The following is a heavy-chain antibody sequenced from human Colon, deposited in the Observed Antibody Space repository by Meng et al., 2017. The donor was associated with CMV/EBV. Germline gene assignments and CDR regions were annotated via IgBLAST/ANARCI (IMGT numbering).Heavy chain of an antibody. Sequence: GESLKISCAASGFTFSTYSMNWVRQAPGKGLEWVSYISSSSSPIYYADSVRGRFTISRDNAKKSLYLQMNSLRAEDSAVYYCAKGGVDTSMIYFYDMDVWGQGTTVTV. V-gene: IGHV3-48*04. D-gene: IGHD5-18*01. CDR1: GFTFSTYS. CDR3: AKGGVDTSMIYFYDMDV. J-gene: IGHJ6*02. CDR2: ISSSSSPI.